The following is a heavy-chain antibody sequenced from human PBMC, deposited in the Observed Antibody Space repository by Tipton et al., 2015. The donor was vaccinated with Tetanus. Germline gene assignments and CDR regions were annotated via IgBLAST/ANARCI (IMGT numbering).Heavy chain of an antibody. CDR3: ARDHGITWGGMGYYYGMDV. V-gene: IGHV4-31*02. J-gene: IGHJ6*02. CDR1: GDSISSGGHY. CDR2: IHYSGST. D-gene: IGHD3-16*01. Sequence: LRLSCSVSGDSISSGGHYWGWIRQHPGKGLEWIGNIHYSGSTFYNPSLKSRVTISVDTSKNQFSLRLSSVTAADTAVYYCARDHGITWGGMGYYYGMDVWGQGTTVTVSS.